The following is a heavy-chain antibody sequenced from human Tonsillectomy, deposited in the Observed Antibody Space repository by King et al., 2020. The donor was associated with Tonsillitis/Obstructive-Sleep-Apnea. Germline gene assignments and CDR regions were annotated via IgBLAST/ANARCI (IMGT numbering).Heavy chain of an antibody. J-gene: IGHJ6*03. CDR1: GGSISSYY. CDR2: IYYSGST. Sequence: VQLQESGPGLVKPSEPLSLTCTVSGGSISSYYWSWIRQPPGKGLEWIGYIYYSGSTNYNPSLKSRVTISADTSKNQFSLKLSSVTAADTAVYYCARAALYYYMDVWGKGTTVTVSS. V-gene: IGHV4-59*01. CDR3: ARAALYYYMDV.